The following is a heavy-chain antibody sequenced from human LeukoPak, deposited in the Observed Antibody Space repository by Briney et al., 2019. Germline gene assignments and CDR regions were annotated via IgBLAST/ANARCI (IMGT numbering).Heavy chain of an antibody. Sequence: GGSLRLSCAASGFTFSNAWMSWVRQAPGKGLEWVGRIKSKTDGWTTDYAAPVKGRFTISRDDSKNTLYLQMNSLKTEDTAVYYCTTAPGGYYDSSGYFNWFDPWGQGTLVTVSS. V-gene: IGHV3-15*01. J-gene: IGHJ5*02. CDR1: GFTFSNAW. CDR3: TTAPGGYYDSSGYFNWFDP. D-gene: IGHD3-22*01. CDR2: IKSKTDGWTT.